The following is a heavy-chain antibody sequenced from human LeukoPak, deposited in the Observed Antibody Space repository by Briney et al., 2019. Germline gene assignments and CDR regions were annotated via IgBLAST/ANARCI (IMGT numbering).Heavy chain of an antibody. CDR2: ISGSGGST. CDR3: AKDPNSGWSDDFDY. CDR1: GFTFSSYA. V-gene: IGHV3-23*01. D-gene: IGHD6-19*01. Sequence: GGSPRLSCAASGFTFSSYAMSWVRQAPGKGLEWVSAISGSGGSTYYADSVKGRFTISRDNSKNTLYLQMNSLGAEDTAVYYCAKDPNSGWSDDFDYWGQGTLVTVSS. J-gene: IGHJ4*02.